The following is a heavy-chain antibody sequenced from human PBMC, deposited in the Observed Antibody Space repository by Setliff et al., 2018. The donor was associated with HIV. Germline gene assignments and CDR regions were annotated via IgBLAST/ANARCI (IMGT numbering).Heavy chain of an antibody. CDR1: GGRFSSYA. CDR3: ARCNSSGPRYGFDI. CDR2: ISNYNGNT. V-gene: IGHV1-18*01. J-gene: IGHJ3*02. Sequence: ASVKVSCKASGGRFSSYAMSWVRQAPGQGLEWMGGISNYNGNTNYAQKFQGRVTMTTEASTSTAYMDLRSLRSDDTAVYYCARCNSSGPRYGFDIWGQGTMVTVSS. D-gene: IGHD6-19*01.